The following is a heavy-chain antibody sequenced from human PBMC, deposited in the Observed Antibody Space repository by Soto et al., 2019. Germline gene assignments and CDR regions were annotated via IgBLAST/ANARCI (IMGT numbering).Heavy chain of an antibody. CDR3: ARENVRAAAGGALYYYYGMDV. CDR1: GGSISSGGYY. J-gene: IGHJ6*02. V-gene: IGHV4-31*03. D-gene: IGHD6-13*01. CDR2: IYYSGST. Sequence: SETLSLTCTVSGGSISSGGYYWSWIRQHPGKGLEWIGYIYYSGSTYYNPSLKSRVTISVDTSKYQFSLKLSSVTAADTAVYYCARENVRAAAGGALYYYYGMDVWGQGTTVTVSS.